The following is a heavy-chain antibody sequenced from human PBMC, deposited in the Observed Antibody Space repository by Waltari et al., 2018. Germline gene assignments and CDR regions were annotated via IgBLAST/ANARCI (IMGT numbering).Heavy chain of an antibody. Sequence: QVQLQQWGAGLLKPSETLSLTCAVYGGSFSGYYWSWIRQPQGKGLEWIGEINHSGSTNYNPSLKSRVTISVDTSKNQFSLKLSSVTAADTAVYYCASLSGIGYDSSGSPRGVDYWGQGTLVTVSS. J-gene: IGHJ4*02. CDR3: ASLSGIGYDSSGSPRGVDY. V-gene: IGHV4-34*01. D-gene: IGHD3-22*01. CDR2: INHSGST. CDR1: GGSFSGYY.